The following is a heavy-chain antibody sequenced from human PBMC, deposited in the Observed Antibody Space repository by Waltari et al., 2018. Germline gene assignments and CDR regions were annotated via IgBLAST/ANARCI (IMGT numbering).Heavy chain of an antibody. CDR3: ATIYKSVGSGSYYQFDY. J-gene: IGHJ4*02. V-gene: IGHV1-24*01. CDR1: GYTLTELS. Sequence: QVQLVQSGAEVKKPGASVKVSRKVSGYTLTELSMHWVRQAPGKGLEWMGDCDREDGETIYAQKFQGRVTMTEETATDTADMELSSLRSEDTAVYYCATIYKSVGSGSYYQFDYWGQGTLVTVSS. CDR2: CDREDGET. D-gene: IGHD3-10*01.